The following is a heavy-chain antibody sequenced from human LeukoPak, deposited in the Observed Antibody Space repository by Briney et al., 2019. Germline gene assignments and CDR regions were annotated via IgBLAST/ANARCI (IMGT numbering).Heavy chain of an antibody. CDR2: IYHSGST. CDR3: ASAEPRGIIWYPS. CDR1: GASISSHNW. V-gene: IGHV4-4*02. J-gene: IGHJ5*02. D-gene: IGHD6-13*01. Sequence: SETLSLTCAVSGASISSHNWWWSWVRQPPGKGLEWIGEIYHSGSTNYNPSLKSRVTMSVDKSKNQFSLNLSSVTAADTAVYYCASAEPRGIIWYPSWGQGTLVTVSS.